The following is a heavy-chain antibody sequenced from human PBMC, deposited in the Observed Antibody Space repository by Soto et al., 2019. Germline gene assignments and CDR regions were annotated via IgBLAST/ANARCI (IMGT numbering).Heavy chain of an antibody. J-gene: IGHJ4*02. CDR2: IYSAGNT. V-gene: IGHV3-53*01. CDR1: GFTVSRTY. CDR3: ARDSRYVGDNYGLDQ. D-gene: IGHD3-16*01. Sequence: PGGSLRLSCAASGFTVSRTYMTWVRQAPGKGLEWVSVIYSAGNTYYADSVKGRFTISRDNSRNTVYLQMNSLRAEDTAIYYCARDSRYVGDNYGLDQWGQRPLVTVSS.